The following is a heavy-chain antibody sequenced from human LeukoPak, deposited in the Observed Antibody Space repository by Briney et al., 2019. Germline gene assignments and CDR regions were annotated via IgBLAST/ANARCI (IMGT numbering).Heavy chain of an antibody. D-gene: IGHD6-13*01. CDR3: ARGDIAAAGLDY. CDR1: GGSISSYY. J-gene: IGHJ4*02. CDR2: IYCSGST. Sequence: SETLSLTCTVSGGSISSYYWSWIRQPPGKGLEWIGYIYCSGSTNYNPSLKSRVTISVDTSKNQFSLKLSSVIAADTAVYYCARGDIAAAGLDYWGQGTLVTVSS. V-gene: IGHV4-59*01.